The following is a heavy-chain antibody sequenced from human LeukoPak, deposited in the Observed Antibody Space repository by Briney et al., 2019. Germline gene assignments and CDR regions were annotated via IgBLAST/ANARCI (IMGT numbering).Heavy chain of an antibody. CDR1: GGSISSYY. D-gene: IGHD3-10*01. J-gene: IGHJ6*03. CDR3: ARAWGHYYGSGSYYNSDYYYMDV. Sequence: PSETLSLTCTVSGGSISSYYWSWIRQPPGKGLEWIGYIYYSGSTNYNPSLKSRVTISVDKSKNQFSLKLSSVTAADTAVYYCARAWGHYYGSGSYYNSDYYYMDVWGKGTTVTISS. V-gene: IGHV4-59*12. CDR2: IYYSGST.